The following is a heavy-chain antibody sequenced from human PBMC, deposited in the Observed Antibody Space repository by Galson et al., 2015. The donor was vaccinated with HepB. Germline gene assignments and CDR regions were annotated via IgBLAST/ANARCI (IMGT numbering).Heavy chain of an antibody. V-gene: IGHV3-30*18. Sequence: SLRLSCAASGFTFSSYGMHWVRQAPGKGLEWVAVISYDGTNEYYADSVKGRFTISRDNSKNTLFLQMNSLRAEDTAVYYCAKVAVVGATSTKYYYYGMDVWGQGTTVTVSS. CDR2: ISYDGTNE. CDR1: GFTFSSYG. D-gene: IGHD1-26*01. J-gene: IGHJ6*02. CDR3: AKVAVVGATSTKYYYYGMDV.